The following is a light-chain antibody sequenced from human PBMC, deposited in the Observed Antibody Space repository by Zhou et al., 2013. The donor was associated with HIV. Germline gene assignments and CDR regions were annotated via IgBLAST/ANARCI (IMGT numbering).Light chain of an antibody. J-gene: IGKJ3*01. CDR1: QSVSSSY. V-gene: IGKV3-20*01. CDR3: QLYGSSPKIT. Sequence: EIVLTQSPGTLSLSPGERATLSCRASQSVSSSYLAWYQQKPGQAPRLLIYGASSRATGIPDRFRGSGSGTDFTLTISRLEPEDFAVYYCQLYGSSPKITFGPGTKVDIK. CDR2: GAS.